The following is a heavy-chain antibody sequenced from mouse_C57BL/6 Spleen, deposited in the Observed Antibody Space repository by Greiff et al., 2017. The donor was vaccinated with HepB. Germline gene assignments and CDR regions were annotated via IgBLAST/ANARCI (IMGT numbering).Heavy chain of an antibody. CDR2: IRNKANGYTT. CDR3: ARSYYYGSSYPFDY. Sequence: EVHLVESGGGLVQPGGSLSLSCAASGFTFTDYYMSWVRQPPGKALEWLGFIRNKANGYTTEYSASVKGRFTISRDNSQSILYLQMNALRAEDSATYYCARSYYYGSSYPFDYWGQGTTLTVSS. J-gene: IGHJ2*01. V-gene: IGHV7-3*01. CDR1: GFTFTDYY. D-gene: IGHD1-1*01.